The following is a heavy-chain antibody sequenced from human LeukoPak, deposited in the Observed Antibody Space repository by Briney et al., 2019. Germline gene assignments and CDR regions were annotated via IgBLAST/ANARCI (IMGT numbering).Heavy chain of an antibody. CDR1: GFTFSSYA. CDR2: ISGSGGSA. D-gene: IGHD4-23*01. J-gene: IGHJ5*02. Sequence: GGSLRLSCAASGFTFSSYAMSWVRQAPGNRLEWVSAISGSGGSAYYADSVKGRFTISRDNSKNTLYLQMNSLGAEDTAVYYCAKSRATVVPPLWFDPWGQGTLVTVSS. V-gene: IGHV3-23*01. CDR3: AKSRATVVPPLWFDP.